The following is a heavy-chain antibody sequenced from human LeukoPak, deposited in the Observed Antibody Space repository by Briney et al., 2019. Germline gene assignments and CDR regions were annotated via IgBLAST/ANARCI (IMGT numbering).Heavy chain of an antibody. CDR2: INTYNGFS. Sequence: ASVKVSCKTSGYSFTSSGITWARQTPGQGLGCMGWINTYNGFSKYARKLQRRVTMTADTSKSTAYMELSSLSSDDTAVYYCAKNTTGGYSDYWGQGTLVTVSS. CDR1: GYSFTSSG. D-gene: IGHD1-1*01. J-gene: IGHJ4*02. V-gene: IGHV1-18*01. CDR3: AKNTTGGYSDY.